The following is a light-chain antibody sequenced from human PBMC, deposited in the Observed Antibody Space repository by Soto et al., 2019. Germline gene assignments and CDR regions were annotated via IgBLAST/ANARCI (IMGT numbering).Light chain of an antibody. CDR2: DAS. V-gene: IGKV3-15*01. Sequence: EIVMTQSPATLSVSPGERATISCRASQSFSSDLAWYHQKPGQAPRLLIYDASTRAPGIPASFSGRGSAIEFTLTISSLQSEDFAVYYCQQYNNWPRTFGQGTKVDIK. CDR1: QSFSSD. CDR3: QQYNNWPRT. J-gene: IGKJ1*01.